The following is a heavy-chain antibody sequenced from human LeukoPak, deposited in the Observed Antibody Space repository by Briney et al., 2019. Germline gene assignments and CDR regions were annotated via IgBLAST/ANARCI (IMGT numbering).Heavy chain of an antibody. D-gene: IGHD4-23*01. CDR1: RDSVSSSSAA. V-gene: IGHV6-1*01. CDR3: AREDYGGNSGTYFDY. CDR2: TYYRSKWYN. J-gene: IGHJ4*02. Sequence: SQTLSLTCATSRDSVSSSSAAWNWLRQSPSRGLEWLGRTYYRSKWYNDYAISVRSRITVNPDTSKNQFSLQLNSVTPEDTAMYYCAREDYGGNSGTYFDYWGQGMLVTVSS.